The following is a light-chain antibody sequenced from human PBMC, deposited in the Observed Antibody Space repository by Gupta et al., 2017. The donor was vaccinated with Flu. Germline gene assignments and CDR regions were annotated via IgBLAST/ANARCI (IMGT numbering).Light chain of an antibody. Sequence: SALTQPASVSGSPGPSITISCTGTSSDVGGYNYVSWYQQHPGKAPKLMIYEVSNRPSGVSNRFSGSKSGNTASLTISGLQAEHEADYYCSSYTSSSTVVFGGGTKLTVL. CDR2: EVS. CDR3: SSYTSSSTVV. CDR1: SSDVGGYNY. J-gene: IGLJ2*01. V-gene: IGLV2-14*01.